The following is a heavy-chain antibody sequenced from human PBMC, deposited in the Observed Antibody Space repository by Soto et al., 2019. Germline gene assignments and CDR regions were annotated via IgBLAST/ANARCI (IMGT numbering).Heavy chain of an antibody. CDR3: ARAWRYCSGGSCYSGYYGMDV. D-gene: IGHD2-15*01. CDR1: GGSISSGDYY. Sequence: SETLSLTCTVSGGSISSGDYYWSWIRQPPGKGLEWIGYIYYSGSTYYNPSLKSRVTISVDTSKNQFSLKLSSVTAADTAVYYCARAWRYCSGGSCYSGYYGMDVWGQGTAVTVSS. J-gene: IGHJ6*02. CDR2: IYYSGST. V-gene: IGHV4-30-4*01.